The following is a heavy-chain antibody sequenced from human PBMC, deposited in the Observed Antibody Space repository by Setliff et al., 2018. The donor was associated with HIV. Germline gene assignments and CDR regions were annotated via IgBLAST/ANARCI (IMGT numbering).Heavy chain of an antibody. CDR3: ARYCSGGSCLGRFDP. CDR1: GYTFTSYG. Sequence: ASVKVSCKASGYTFTSYGISWVRQAPGQGLEWMGWISAYNGNTNYAQKLQGRATMTTDTSTSTAYMELRSLRSDDTAVYYCARYCSGGSCLGRFDPWGQGTLVTVSS. V-gene: IGHV1-18*01. CDR2: ISAYNGNT. D-gene: IGHD2-15*01. J-gene: IGHJ5*02.